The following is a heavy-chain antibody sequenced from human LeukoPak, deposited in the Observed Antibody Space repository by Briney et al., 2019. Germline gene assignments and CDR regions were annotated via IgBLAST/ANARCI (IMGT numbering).Heavy chain of an antibody. Sequence: SETLSLTCAVSGGSISSGGYSWRWIRQPPGKGLEWIGYIYYSGSTYYNPSLKSRVTISVDTSKNQFSLKLSSVTAADTAVYYCARAYGSYSNLGVDYWGQGTLVTVSS. J-gene: IGHJ4*02. CDR2: IYYSGST. D-gene: IGHD1-26*01. CDR1: GGSISSGGYS. V-gene: IGHV4-30-4*07. CDR3: ARAYGSYSNLGVDY.